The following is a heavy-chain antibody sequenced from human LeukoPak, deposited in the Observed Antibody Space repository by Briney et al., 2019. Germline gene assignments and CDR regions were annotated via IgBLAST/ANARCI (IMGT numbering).Heavy chain of an antibody. CDR3: ANFPDY. V-gene: IGHV3-30*02. Sequence: GGSLRLSCAASGVTFSSYGMHWVRQAPGKGLGWGAFIRYDGSNKYYADCVKGRVTISRDNSKNTLYLQMTSLRAEDTAVYYCANFPDYWGQGTLVTVSS. CDR2: IRYDGSNK. CDR1: GVTFSSYG. J-gene: IGHJ4*02.